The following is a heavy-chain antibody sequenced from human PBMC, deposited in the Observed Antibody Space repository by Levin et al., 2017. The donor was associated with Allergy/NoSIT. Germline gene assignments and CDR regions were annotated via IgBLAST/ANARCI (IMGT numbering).Heavy chain of an antibody. D-gene: IGHD6-13*01. V-gene: IGHV4-39*07. J-gene: IGHJ4*02. CDR1: GGSISSSSYY. CDR3: AKSGKQQLIRTNFDY. CDR2: IYYSGST. Sequence: GSLRLSCTVSGGSISSSSYYWGWIRQPPGKGLEWIGSIYYSGSTYYNPSLKSRVTISVDTSKNQFSLKLSSVTAADTAVYYCAKSGKQQLIRTNFDYWGQGTLVTVSS.